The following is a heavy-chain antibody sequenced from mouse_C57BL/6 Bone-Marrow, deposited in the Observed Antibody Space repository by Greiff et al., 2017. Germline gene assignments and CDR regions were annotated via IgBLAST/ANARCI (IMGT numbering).Heavy chain of an antibody. D-gene: IGHD1-1*01. CDR2: IRNKANNHAT. CDR1: GFTFSDAW. V-gene: IGHV6-6*01. CDR3: TKGFFTTVVATAYYFDY. Sequence: DVQLQESGGGLVQPGGSMKLSCAASGFTFSDAWMDWVRQSPEKGLEWVAEIRNKANNHATYYAESVKGRFTISRDDSKSSVYLQMNSLRAEDTGIYYCTKGFFTTVVATAYYFDYWGQGTTLTVSS. J-gene: IGHJ2*01.